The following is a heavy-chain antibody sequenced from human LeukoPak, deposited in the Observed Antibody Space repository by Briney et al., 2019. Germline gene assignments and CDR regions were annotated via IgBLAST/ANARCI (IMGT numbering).Heavy chain of an antibody. D-gene: IGHD6-13*01. CDR2: INSDGNSP. J-gene: IGHJ1*01. Sequence: GGSLRLSCAASGFTFSTSWMHWVRQAPGKGLVWVSCINSDGNSPTYADSVKGRFTISRDNAKNTLYLQMNSLRAEDTAVYYCAKERDSSSWYGAEEYFQHWGQGTLVTVSS. CDR1: GFTFSTSW. V-gene: IGHV3-74*01. CDR3: AKERDSSSWYGAEEYFQH.